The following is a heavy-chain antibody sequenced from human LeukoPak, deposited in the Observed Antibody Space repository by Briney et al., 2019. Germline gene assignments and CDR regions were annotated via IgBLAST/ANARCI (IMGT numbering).Heavy chain of an antibody. V-gene: IGHV3-11*06. CDR2: IGTGNIDA. Sequence: GGSLRLSCAASGFSFSDYYMSWIRQAPGKGLEWVSNIGTGNIDANYADSVKGRFTISRDNAKKSLFLQMSNLRAEDTAVYYCARYGSIVAAGTFDYWGQGTLVTVSS. J-gene: IGHJ4*02. CDR1: GFSFSDYY. CDR3: ARYGSIVAAGTFDY. D-gene: IGHD6-13*01.